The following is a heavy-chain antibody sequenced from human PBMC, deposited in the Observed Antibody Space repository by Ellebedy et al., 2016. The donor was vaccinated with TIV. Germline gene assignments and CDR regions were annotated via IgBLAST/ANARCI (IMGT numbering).Heavy chain of an antibody. D-gene: IGHD1-26*01. Sequence: AASVKVSCKASGGTFSSYAISWVRQAPGQGLEWMGGIIPIFGTANYAQKFQGRVTITADESTSTAYMELSSLRSEDTAVYYCARDQGSGSYNQDPRYYYYYGMDVWGQGTTVTVSS. CDR2: IIPIFGTA. V-gene: IGHV1-69*13. CDR3: ARDQGSGSYNQDPRYYYYYGMDV. J-gene: IGHJ6*02. CDR1: GGTFSSYA.